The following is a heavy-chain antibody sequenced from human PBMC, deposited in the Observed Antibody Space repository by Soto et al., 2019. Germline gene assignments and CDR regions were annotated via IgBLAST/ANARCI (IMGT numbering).Heavy chain of an antibody. CDR3: ARYSGKYQGPIDY. J-gene: IGHJ4*02. D-gene: IGHD1-26*01. Sequence: QVQLVESGGGVVQPGRSLRLSCAASGFTFSHYGIHWVRQAPGKGLEWLAVISYDGSNKHYADSVKGRFTVSRDNSKKTMYLQMNSLRAEATAVFFCARYSGKYQGPIDYWGQGNLVTASS. CDR1: GFTFSHYG. V-gene: IGHV3-30*03. CDR2: ISYDGSNK.